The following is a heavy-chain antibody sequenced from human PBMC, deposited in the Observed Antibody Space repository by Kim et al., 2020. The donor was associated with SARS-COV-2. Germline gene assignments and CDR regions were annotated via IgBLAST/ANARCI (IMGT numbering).Heavy chain of an antibody. D-gene: IGHD3-10*01. CDR3: AKSLWFGELRVNWGSINYGMDV. V-gene: IGHV1-18*01. CDR2: ISAYNGNT. CDR1: GYTFTSYG. J-gene: IGHJ6*02. Sequence: ASVKVSCKASGYTFTSYGISWVRQAPGQGLEWMGWISAYNGNTNYAQKLQGRVTMTTDTSTSTAYMELRSLRSDDTAVYYCAKSLWFGELRVNWGSINYGMDVWGQGTTVTVSS.